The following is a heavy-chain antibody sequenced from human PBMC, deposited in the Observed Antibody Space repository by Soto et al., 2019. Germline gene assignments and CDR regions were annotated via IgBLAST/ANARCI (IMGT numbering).Heavy chain of an antibody. Sequence: QVQLVQSGAEVKKPGASVKVSCKASGYTFTSYAMHWVRQAPGHRLEWMGWINAGNGNTKYSQKFQGRVTSTRDTSASTAYMELSSLRSEDTAVYYCAREWGNNGVYVPGTLDYWGQGTLVTVSS. CDR1: GYTFTSYA. CDR3: AREWGNNGVYVPGTLDY. CDR2: INAGNGNT. V-gene: IGHV1-3*01. D-gene: IGHD4-17*01. J-gene: IGHJ4*02.